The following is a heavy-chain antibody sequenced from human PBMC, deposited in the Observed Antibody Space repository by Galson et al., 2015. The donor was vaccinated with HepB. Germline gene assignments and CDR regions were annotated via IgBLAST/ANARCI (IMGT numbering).Heavy chain of an antibody. J-gene: IGHJ4*02. Sequence: SLRLSCAASGFTFSSYSMNWVRQAPGKGLEWVSSISSSSSYIYYADSVKGRFTISRDNAKNSLYLQMNSLRAEDTAVYYCARSSGVVIQPPFDYWGQGTLVTVSS. D-gene: IGHD3-3*01. CDR2: ISSSSSYI. CDR1: GFTFSSYS. V-gene: IGHV3-21*01. CDR3: ARSSGVVIQPPFDY.